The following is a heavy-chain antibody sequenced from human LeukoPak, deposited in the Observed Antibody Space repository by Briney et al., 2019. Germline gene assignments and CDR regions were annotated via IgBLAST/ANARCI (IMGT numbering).Heavy chain of an antibody. Sequence: PSETLSLTCAVSGGSISSGGYSWSWIRQPPGKGLEWIGYIYHSGSTYYNPSLKSRVTISVDRSKNQFSLKLSSVTAADTAVYYCARSDTAMVEAFDYWGQGTPVTVSS. CDR3: ARSDTAMVEAFDY. CDR2: IYHSGST. V-gene: IGHV4-30-2*01. D-gene: IGHD5-18*01. CDR1: GGSISSGGYS. J-gene: IGHJ4*02.